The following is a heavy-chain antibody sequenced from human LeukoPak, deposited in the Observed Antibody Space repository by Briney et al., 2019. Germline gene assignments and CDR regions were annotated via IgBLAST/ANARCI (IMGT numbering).Heavy chain of an antibody. Sequence: GGSLRLSCAASGFTFSSYGMHWVRQAPGKGLEWVAFIRYDGSNKYYADSVKGRFTISRDNSKNTLYLQMNSLRAEDTAVYCCAKSPSFNYYYYYYMDVWGKGTTVTVSS. CDR3: AKSPSFNYYYYYYMDV. CDR2: IRYDGSNK. CDR1: GFTFSSYG. J-gene: IGHJ6*03. V-gene: IGHV3-30*02.